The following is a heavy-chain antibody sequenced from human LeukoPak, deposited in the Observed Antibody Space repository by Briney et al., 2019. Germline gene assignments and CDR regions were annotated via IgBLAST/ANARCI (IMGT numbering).Heavy chain of an antibody. J-gene: IGHJ4*02. V-gene: IGHV3-21*01. CDR3: ARPIYGDVGFDY. CDR1: GFTFSSYS. D-gene: IGHD4-17*01. CDR2: ISSSSSYI. Sequence: SGGSLRLSCAASGFTFSSYSMNWVRQAPGKGLEWVSSISSSSSYIYYAGSVKGRFTISRDSAKNSLYLQMNSLRAEDTAVYYCARPIYGDVGFDYWGQGTLVTVSS.